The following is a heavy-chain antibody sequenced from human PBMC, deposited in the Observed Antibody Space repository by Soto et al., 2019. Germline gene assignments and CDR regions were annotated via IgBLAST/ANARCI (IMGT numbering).Heavy chain of an antibody. V-gene: IGHV3-9*01. CDR1: GFTFDDYA. CDR2: ISWISNNI. J-gene: IGHJ4*02. D-gene: IGHD5-12*01. Sequence: DVQLVESGGGLVEPGRSLRLSCAASGFTFDDYAMHWVRQAPGKGLEWVSGISWISNNIAYADSVKGRFTISRDNAKNSLYLQMNSLRADDTALYYCAKGADIVATENYFGYWGQGTLVTVSS. CDR3: AKGADIVATENYFGY.